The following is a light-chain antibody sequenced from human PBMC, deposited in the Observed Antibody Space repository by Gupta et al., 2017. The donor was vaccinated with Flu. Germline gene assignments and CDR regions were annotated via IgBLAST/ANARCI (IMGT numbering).Light chain of an antibody. CDR3: GTWDSTLSAGV. Sequence: QSVLPLPPSFSAAPGQKVTISCSGGDSNIENNYVSWYQQRPGTAPKLLIYKTDKRPSGIPDRFSGSKSGASATLGIXGXQTGDEXDYYCGTWDSTLSAGVFGGGTKVTVL. J-gene: IGLJ2*01. CDR2: KTD. CDR1: DSNIENNY. V-gene: IGLV1-51*02.